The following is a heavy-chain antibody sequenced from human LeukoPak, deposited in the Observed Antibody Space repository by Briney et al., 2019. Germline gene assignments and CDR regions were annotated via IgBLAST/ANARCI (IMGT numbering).Heavy chain of an antibody. CDR1: GFTFSSYE. D-gene: IGHD2/OR15-2a*01. Sequence: GGSLTLSCAASGFTFSSYEMNWVRQAPGTGLESVSYIASGGGANRFYSESVKGRFTISRDNAKNSLYLHMNSLRAEDTGVYYCARIGTTTRGPAGLDVWGQGTTVTVSS. CDR2: IASGGGANR. CDR3: ARIGTTTRGPAGLDV. V-gene: IGHV3-48*03. J-gene: IGHJ6*02.